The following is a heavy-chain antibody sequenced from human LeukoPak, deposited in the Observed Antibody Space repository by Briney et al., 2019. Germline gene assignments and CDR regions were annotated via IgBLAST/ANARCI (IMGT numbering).Heavy chain of an antibody. Sequence: GGSLRLSCAASGFTFSSYGMSWVRQAPGMGLEWVSAISGSGGSTYYADSVRGRFTISRDNSKNTVYLQMNSLRAEDTAVYYCAKDGQTDYGDFEGFGDYWGQGTLVTVSS. CDR1: GFTFSSYG. CDR3: AKDGQTDYGDFEGFGDY. V-gene: IGHV3-23*01. J-gene: IGHJ4*02. D-gene: IGHD4-17*01. CDR2: ISGSGGST.